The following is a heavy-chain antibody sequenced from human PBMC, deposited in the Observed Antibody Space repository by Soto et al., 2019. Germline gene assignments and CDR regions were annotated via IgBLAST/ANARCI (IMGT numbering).Heavy chain of an antibody. CDR3: AREDGMTRALDWFDP. CDR2: IIPIFGTA. J-gene: IGHJ5*02. CDR1: GGTFSSYA. D-gene: IGHD4-17*01. Sequence: QVQLVQSGAEVKKPGSSVKVSCKASGGTFSSYAISWVRQAPGQGLEWMGGIIPIFGTANYAQKFQGRVTITADESTSTAYMELSSRRSEGTAVYYCAREDGMTRALDWFDPWGQGTLVTVSS. V-gene: IGHV1-69*12.